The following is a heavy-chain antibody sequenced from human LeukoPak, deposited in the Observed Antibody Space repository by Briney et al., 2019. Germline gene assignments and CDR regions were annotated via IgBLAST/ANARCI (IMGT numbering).Heavy chain of an antibody. V-gene: IGHV3-9*01. D-gene: IGHD1-26*01. Sequence: PGGSLRLSCAASGFTFDDYSMHWVRQAPGKGLEWVSGINWNSVNIDYVDSVKGRFTISRDNAKKTLYLQINSLTVEDTAFYFCAREQPVEQGGNVFEDWGQGTLVIVSS. CDR2: INWNSVNI. CDR3: AREQPVEQGGNVFED. J-gene: IGHJ4*02. CDR1: GFTFDDYS.